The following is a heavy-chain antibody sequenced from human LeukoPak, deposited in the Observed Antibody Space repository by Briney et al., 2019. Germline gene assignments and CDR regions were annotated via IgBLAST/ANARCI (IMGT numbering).Heavy chain of an antibody. CDR3: ARDLLRVVSGSY. CDR2: INAGNGNT. Sequence: ASVKVSCKASGYTFTSYAMHWVRQAPGQRLEWMGWINAGNGNTKYSQKFQGRVTITRDTSASTAYMELSSLRSEDTAVYYCARDLLRVVSGSYWGQGTLVTVSS. D-gene: IGHD2-15*01. J-gene: IGHJ4*02. CDR1: GYTFTSYA. V-gene: IGHV1-3*01.